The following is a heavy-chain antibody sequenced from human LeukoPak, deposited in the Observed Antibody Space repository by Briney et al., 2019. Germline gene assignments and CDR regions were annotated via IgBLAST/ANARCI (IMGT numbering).Heavy chain of an antibody. CDR3: AREVGYYDSSGYLEYFDY. CDR2: ISRSGSTI. V-gene: IGHV3-48*03. CDR1: GFTFSSYE. Sequence: GGSLRLSCAASGFTFSSYEMNWVRQAPGKGLEWVSYISRSGSTIYYADSVKGRFTISRDNAKNSLYLQMNSLRAEDTAVYYCAREVGYYDSSGYLEYFDYWGQGTLVTVSS. J-gene: IGHJ4*02. D-gene: IGHD3-22*01.